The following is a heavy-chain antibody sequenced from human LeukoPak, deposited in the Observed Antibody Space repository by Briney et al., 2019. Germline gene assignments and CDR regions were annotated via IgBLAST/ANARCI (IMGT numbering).Heavy chain of an antibody. Sequence: SVKVSCKASGGTFSSYAISWVRQAPGQGLECMGGIIPIFGTANYAQKFQGRVTITADESTSTAYMELSSLRSEDTAVYYCASELRTVGYYYMDVWGKGTTVTVSS. V-gene: IGHV1-69*01. D-gene: IGHD5-12*01. CDR3: ASELRTVGYYYMDV. CDR1: GGTFSSYA. CDR2: IIPIFGTA. J-gene: IGHJ6*03.